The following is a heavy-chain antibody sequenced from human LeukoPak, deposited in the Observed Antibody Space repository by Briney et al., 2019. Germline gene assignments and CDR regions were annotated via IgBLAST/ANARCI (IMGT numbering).Heavy chain of an antibody. CDR2: IGTAGDT. CDR3: ARGGYCSGGSCALDFDY. D-gene: IGHD2-15*01. CDR1: GFTFSSYD. V-gene: IGHV3-13*01. Sequence: AGGSLRLSCAASGFTFSSYDMHWVRQATGKGLEWVSAIGTAGDTYYPGSVKGRFTISRENAKNSLYLQMNSLRAGDTAVYYCARGGYCSGGSCALDFDYWGQGTLVTASS. J-gene: IGHJ4*02.